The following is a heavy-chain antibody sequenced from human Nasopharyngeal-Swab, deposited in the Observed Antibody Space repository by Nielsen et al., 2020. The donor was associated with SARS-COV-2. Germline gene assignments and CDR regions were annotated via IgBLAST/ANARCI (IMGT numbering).Heavy chain of an antibody. CDR3: ASSGGCSSTSCSRYYYYYYMDV. D-gene: IGHD2-2*01. CDR1: GGSISSGSYY. J-gene: IGHJ6*03. CDR2: IYTSGST. Sequence: SETLSLTCTASGGSISSGSYYWSWIRQPAGKGREWIGRIYTSGSTNYNPSLKSRVTISVDTSKNQFSLKLSSVTAADTAVYYCASSGGCSSTSCSRYYYYYYMDVWGKGTTVTVSS. V-gene: IGHV4-61*02.